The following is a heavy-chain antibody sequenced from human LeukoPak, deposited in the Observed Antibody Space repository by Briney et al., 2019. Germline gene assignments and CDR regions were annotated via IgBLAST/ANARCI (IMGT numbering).Heavy chain of an antibody. V-gene: IGHV4-31*03. Sequence: PSQTLSLTCTVSGVSISSGGYYWSWIRQHPGKGLEWIGYIYYSGGTYYNPSLKSRVTISVDTSKNQFSLKLSSVTAADTAVYYCARGGGSEYYYGSGSYSPIFDYWGQRTLVTVSS. CDR2: IYYSGGT. CDR1: GVSISSGGYY. J-gene: IGHJ4*02. D-gene: IGHD3-10*01. CDR3: ARGGGSEYYYGSGSYSPIFDY.